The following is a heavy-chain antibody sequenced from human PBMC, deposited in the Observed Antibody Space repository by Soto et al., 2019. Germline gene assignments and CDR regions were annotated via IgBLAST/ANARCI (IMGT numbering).Heavy chain of an antibody. CDR3: ARGSGAAVACTLDY. Sequence: QVQLQQWGAGLLKPSETLSLTCAVYGGSFSGYYWSWIRQPPGKGLVWIGEINHSGSNNSNPSLKSRVTVSVGPSKNQFSLKLISVTAADTAVYYCARGSGAAVACTLDYWGQGTLVTVSS. CDR2: INHSGSN. D-gene: IGHD6-19*01. J-gene: IGHJ4*02. V-gene: IGHV4-34*01. CDR1: GGSFSGYY.